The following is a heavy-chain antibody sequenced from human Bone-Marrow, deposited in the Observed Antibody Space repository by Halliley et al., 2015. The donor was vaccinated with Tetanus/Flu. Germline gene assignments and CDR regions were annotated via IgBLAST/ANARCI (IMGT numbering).Heavy chain of an antibody. V-gene: IGHV4-39*01. J-gene: IGHJ6*02. CDR2: IYYSGSP. Sequence: IGSIYYSGSPFYNPSLKSRVPISVDTSRNQFSLGLKSVAAADTAVFYCATCRGGYTYEFGMDVWGQGTTVTVSS. CDR3: ATCRGGYTYEFGMDV. D-gene: IGHD1-1*01.